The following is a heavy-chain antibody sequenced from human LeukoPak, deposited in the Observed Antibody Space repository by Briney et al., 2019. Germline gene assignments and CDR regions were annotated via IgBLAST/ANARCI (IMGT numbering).Heavy chain of an antibody. CDR1: GFTVSSNY. CDR3: ARDLQRVRGVIIKRYYYMDV. J-gene: IGHJ6*03. D-gene: IGHD3-10*01. CDR2: IYSGGST. Sequence: GSLRLSCAASGFTVSSNYMSWVRQAPGKGLEWVSVIYSGGSTYYADSVKGRFTISRDNSKNTLYLQMNSLRAEDTAVYYCARDLQRVRGVIIKRYYYMDVWGKGTTVTVSS. V-gene: IGHV3-66*01.